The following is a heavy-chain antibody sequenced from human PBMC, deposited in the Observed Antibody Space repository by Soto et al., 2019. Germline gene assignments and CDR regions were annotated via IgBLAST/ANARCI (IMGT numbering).Heavy chain of an antibody. V-gene: IGHV1-69*13. D-gene: IGHD2-2*01. CDR1: GGTFSSYA. Sequence: SVKVSCKASGGTFSSYAISWVRQAPGQGLEWMGGIIPIFGTANYAQKFQGRVTITADESKNQFSLQLNSVTPEDTAVYYCARVRIVVVPAAKPYYYMDVWGKGTTVTVSS. CDR2: IIPIFGTA. CDR3: ARVRIVVVPAAKPYYYMDV. J-gene: IGHJ6*03.